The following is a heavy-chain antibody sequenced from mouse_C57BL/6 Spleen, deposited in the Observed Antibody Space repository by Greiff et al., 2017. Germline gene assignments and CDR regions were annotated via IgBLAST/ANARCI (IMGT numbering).Heavy chain of an antibody. Sequence: VQLQQSGPELVKPGASVKISCKASGYAFTSSWMNWVKQRPGKGLEWIGRIYPGDGDTNYNGKFKGKATLTADKSSSTAYMQLSSLTSEDAAVYFCGRQDYGSWFAYWGQGTLVTVSA. CDR2: IYPGDGDT. J-gene: IGHJ3*01. D-gene: IGHD1-1*01. CDR3: GRQDYGSWFAY. CDR1: GYAFTSSW. V-gene: IGHV1-82*01.